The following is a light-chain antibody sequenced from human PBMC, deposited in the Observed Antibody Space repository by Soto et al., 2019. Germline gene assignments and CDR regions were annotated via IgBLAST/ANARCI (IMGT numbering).Light chain of an antibody. Sequence: TVMTQSPATLSVSPGEGATVSCRASQSVGRNLAWYQQKPGQAPRLLIYDASTRATAMPARFSGSGSGTEFTLTIDSLQSEDFAVYSCLQYRYWPRTFGQGTKVEIK. CDR1: QSVGRN. CDR3: LQYRYWPRT. J-gene: IGKJ1*01. V-gene: IGKV3-15*01. CDR2: DAS.